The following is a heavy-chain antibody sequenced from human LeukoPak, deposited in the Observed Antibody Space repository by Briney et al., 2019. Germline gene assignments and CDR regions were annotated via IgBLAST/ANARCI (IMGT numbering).Heavy chain of an antibody. Sequence: GGSLRLSCAASGFTFSSYGMHWVRQAPGKGLEWVAVIWYDGSNKYYADSVKDRFTISRDNSKNTLYLQMNSLRAEDTAVYYCARGILSYYYYGMDVWGQGTTVTVSS. D-gene: IGHD3-3*01. V-gene: IGHV3-33*01. CDR1: GFTFSSYG. CDR3: ARGILSYYYYGMDV. CDR2: IWYDGSNK. J-gene: IGHJ6*02.